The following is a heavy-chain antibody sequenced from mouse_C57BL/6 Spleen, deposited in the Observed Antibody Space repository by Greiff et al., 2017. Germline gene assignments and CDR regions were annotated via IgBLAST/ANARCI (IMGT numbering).Heavy chain of an antibody. J-gene: IGHJ3*01. V-gene: IGHV14-1*01. CDR2: IDPEDGDT. Sequence: EVQLQQSGAELVRPGASVKLSCTASGFNIKDYYMHWVKQRPEQGLEWIGRIDPEDGDTEYAPKFQGKATMTADTSSNTAYLQLSSLTSEDTAVYYCTTAGTWSWFAYWGQGTLVTVSA. CDR1: GFNIKDYY. D-gene: IGHD4-1*01. CDR3: TTAGTWSWFAY.